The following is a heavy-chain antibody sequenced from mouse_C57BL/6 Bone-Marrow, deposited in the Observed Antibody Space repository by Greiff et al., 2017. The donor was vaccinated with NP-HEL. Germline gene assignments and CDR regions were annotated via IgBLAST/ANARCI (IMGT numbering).Heavy chain of an antibody. Sequence: EVQLQESGPGLAKPSQTLSLTCSVTGYSITSDYWNWIRKFPGNKLEYMGYISYSGSTYYNPSLKSRISITRDTSKNQYYLQLNSVTTEYTATYYCVRSLYYYVSSYRYFDVWGTGTTVTVSS. D-gene: IGHD1-1*01. CDR1: GYSITSDY. CDR3: VRSLYYYVSSYRYFDV. J-gene: IGHJ1*03. V-gene: IGHV3-8*01. CDR2: ISYSGST.